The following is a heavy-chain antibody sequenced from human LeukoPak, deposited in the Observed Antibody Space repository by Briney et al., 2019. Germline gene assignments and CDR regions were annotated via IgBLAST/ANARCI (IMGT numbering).Heavy chain of an antibody. V-gene: IGHV3-23*01. CDR1: GFTFSSYA. J-gene: IGHJ4*02. CDR2: ISGSGGTT. D-gene: IGHD6-13*01. CDR3: AKPPYSSSWAIDY. Sequence: GGSLRLSCAASGFTFSSYAMTWVRQAPGKGLEWVSAISGSGGTTYYADTVKGRFTISRDNSKNTLYLQMNSLRAEDTALYYCAKPPYSSSWAIDYWGQGTLVTVSS.